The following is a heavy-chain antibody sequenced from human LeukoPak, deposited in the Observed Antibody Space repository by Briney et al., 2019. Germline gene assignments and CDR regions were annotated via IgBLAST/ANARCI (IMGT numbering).Heavy chain of an antibody. CDR2: INSDGSSI. CDR1: GFSFSTSW. Sequence: GGSLRLSCAASGFSFSTSWMPWVRQAPGKGLVWVSRINSDGSSISYADSVKGRFTISRDNAKNTLYLQMNSLRAEDTAAYYCASRLDYWGQGTLVTVSS. V-gene: IGHV3-74*01. J-gene: IGHJ4*02. CDR3: ASRLDY.